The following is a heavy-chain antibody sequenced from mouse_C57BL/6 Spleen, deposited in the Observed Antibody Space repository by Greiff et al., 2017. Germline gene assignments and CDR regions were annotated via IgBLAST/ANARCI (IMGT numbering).Heavy chain of an antibody. CDR3: ARSPLGNYFDY. CDR1: GYTFTDYY. Sequence: EVQLQQSGPVLVKPGASVKMSCKASGYTFTDYYMNWVKQSHGKSLEWIGVINPYNGGTSYNQKFKGKATLTVDKSSSTAYMELNSLTSEDSAVYYCARSPLGNYFDYWGQGTTLTVSS. V-gene: IGHV1-19*01. D-gene: IGHD2-14*01. J-gene: IGHJ2*01. CDR2: INPYNGGT.